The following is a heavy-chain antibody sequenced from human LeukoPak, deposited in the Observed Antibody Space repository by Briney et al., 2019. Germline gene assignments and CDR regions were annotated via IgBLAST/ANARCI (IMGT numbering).Heavy chain of an antibody. V-gene: IGHV4-39*01. J-gene: IGHJ4*02. Sequence: SETLSLTCTVSGDSISTSSYYWGWIRQPPGKGLEWIGTIYYSGSTYYNPSLTSRVTISVDTSKNQFSLKLSSVTAADTAVYYCARHRSGWLQFSFDYWGQGTLVTVSS. CDR3: ARHRSGWLQFSFDY. CDR1: GDSISTSSYY. CDR2: IYYSGST. D-gene: IGHD5-24*01.